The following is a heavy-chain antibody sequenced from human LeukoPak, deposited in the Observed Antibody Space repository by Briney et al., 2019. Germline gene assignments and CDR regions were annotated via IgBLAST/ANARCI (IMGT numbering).Heavy chain of an antibody. D-gene: IGHD5-18*01. CDR3: ARAGGYSYGFHYYYYMDV. V-gene: IGHV3-30*03. J-gene: IGHJ6*03. Sequence: PGGSLRLSCAASGFTFSSCGMHWVRQAPGKGLEWVAVISYDGSNKYYADSVKGRFTISRDNAKNTLYLQMNSLRAEDTAVYHCARAGGYSYGFHYYYYMDVWGKGTTVTVSS. CDR1: GFTFSSCG. CDR2: ISYDGSNK.